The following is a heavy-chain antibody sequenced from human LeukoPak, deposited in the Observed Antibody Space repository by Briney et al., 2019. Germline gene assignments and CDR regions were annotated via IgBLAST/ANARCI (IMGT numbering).Heavy chain of an antibody. V-gene: IGHV3-9*01. Sequence: GGSLRLSCSDSGFTFDNYAIHWVQQAPMKGLEWVASINWRSDEIGYADSVKGRFTISRDNAKNTLYLQMNSLRAEDTAVYYCARDWYSGYDFDYWGQGTLVTVSS. CDR3: ARDWYSGYDFDY. D-gene: IGHD5-12*01. J-gene: IGHJ4*02. CDR1: GFTFDNYA. CDR2: INWRSDEI.